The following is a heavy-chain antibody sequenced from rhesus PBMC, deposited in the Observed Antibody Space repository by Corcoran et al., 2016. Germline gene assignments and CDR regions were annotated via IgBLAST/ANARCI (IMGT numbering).Heavy chain of an antibody. J-gene: IGHJ3*01. Sequence: QVQLQESGPGLVKPSETLSLTCAVSGGSISDDYYWNWIRQPPGKGLEWIGYIYGRGGGTNYNPSLKNRATISIDTSKNQFSLKLSSVTAADPAVYSWARGIRYWSCAFDFWGQGLRLTVSS. CDR1: GGSISDDYY. CDR2: IYGRGGGT. CDR3: ARGIRYWSCAFDF. V-gene: IGHV4-106*01. D-gene: IGHD2-21*01.